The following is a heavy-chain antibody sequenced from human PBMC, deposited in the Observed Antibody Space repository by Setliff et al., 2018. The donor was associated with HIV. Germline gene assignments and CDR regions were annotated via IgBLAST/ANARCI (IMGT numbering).Heavy chain of an antibody. CDR1: GFTFSTYW. Sequence: GGSLRLSCAASGFTFSTYWMSWVRQAPGKGLEWVANIKQDGSEKFYVDSVKGRFAISRDNAKNSLYLQMNSLRAEDTALYYCAKDKGYSYARGGRGNWFDPWGQGTLVTVSS. CDR2: IKQDGSEK. D-gene: IGHD5-18*01. CDR3: AKDKGYSYARGGRGNWFDP. V-gene: IGHV3-7*03. J-gene: IGHJ5*02.